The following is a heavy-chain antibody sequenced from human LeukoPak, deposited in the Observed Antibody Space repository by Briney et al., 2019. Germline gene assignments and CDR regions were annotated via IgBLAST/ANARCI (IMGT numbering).Heavy chain of an antibody. CDR2: IYPGDSDT. J-gene: IGHJ1*01. CDR1: GYSFTSYW. CDR3: ASPGYCSVTSCYTNFQH. V-gene: IGHV5-51*01. D-gene: IGHD2-2*02. Sequence: GESLKISCKGSGYSFTSYWIGWARQMPGKGLEWMGIIYPGDSDTRYSPSLQGQVTISVDKSISTAYLQWSSLKASDTAMYYCASPGYCSVTSCYTNFQHWGQGTLVTVSS.